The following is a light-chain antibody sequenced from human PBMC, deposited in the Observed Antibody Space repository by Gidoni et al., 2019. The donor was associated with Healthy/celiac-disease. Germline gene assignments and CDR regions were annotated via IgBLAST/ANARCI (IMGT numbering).Light chain of an antibody. J-gene: IGKJ4*01. V-gene: IGKV1-39*01. CDR1: QSISSY. CDR2: AAS. Sequence: DIQMTQSPSSLSASVGDRVTITCRASQSISSYLNWYQQKPGKAHKLLIYAASSLQSGVPSRFSGSGSGTDFTLNISSLQPEDFATYYCQQSYSTPLTGGGXTKVEIK. CDR3: QQSYSTPLT.